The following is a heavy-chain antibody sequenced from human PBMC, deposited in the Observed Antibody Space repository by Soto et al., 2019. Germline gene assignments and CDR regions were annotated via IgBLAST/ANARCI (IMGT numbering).Heavy chain of an antibody. CDR1: GFTFDDYA. CDR3: AKGRGGYPKRGPIDY. J-gene: IGHJ4*02. D-gene: IGHD5-12*01. Sequence: GGSLRLSCAASGFTFDDYAMHWVRQAPGKGLEWVSGISWNSGSIGYADSVKGRFTISRDNAKNSLYLQMNSLRAEDTALYYCAKGRGGYPKRGPIDYWGQGTLVTVSS. CDR2: ISWNSGSI. V-gene: IGHV3-9*01.